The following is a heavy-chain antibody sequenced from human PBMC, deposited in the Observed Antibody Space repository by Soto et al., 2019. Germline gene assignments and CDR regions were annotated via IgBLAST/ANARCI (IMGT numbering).Heavy chain of an antibody. CDR2: FDPEDGET. J-gene: IGHJ3*02. V-gene: IGHV1-24*01. CDR3: ARVDGSRYYDSSGYYDLSFDI. CDR1: GYTLTELS. Sequence: ASVKVSCKVSGYTLTELSMHWVRQAPGKGLEWMGGFDPEDGETIYAQKIQGRVTITRDKSASTAYMELSSLRSEDTAVYYCARVDGSRYYDSSGYYDLSFDIWGQGTMVTVSS. D-gene: IGHD3-22*01.